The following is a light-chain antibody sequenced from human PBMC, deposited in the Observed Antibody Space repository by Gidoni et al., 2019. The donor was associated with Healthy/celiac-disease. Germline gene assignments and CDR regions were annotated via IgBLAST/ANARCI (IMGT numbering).Light chain of an antibody. V-gene: IGLV3-1*01. CDR3: QAWDSSITYV. J-gene: IGLJ1*01. CDR1: KLGDKY. Sequence: SYALTQPPSVSVSPGQTASITCSGDKLGDKYACWYQQKPGQSPVLVIYQDSKRPSGIPERFSGSNSGNTATLTISGTQAMDEADYYCQAWDSSITYVFGTGTKVTVL. CDR2: QDS.